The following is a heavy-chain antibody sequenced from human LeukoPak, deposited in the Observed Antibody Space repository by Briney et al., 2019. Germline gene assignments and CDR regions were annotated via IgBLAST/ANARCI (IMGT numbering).Heavy chain of an antibody. D-gene: IGHD6-13*01. CDR3: ADLTGIAAAGDAFDI. J-gene: IGHJ3*02. CDR2: ISSSSSYI. CDR1: GFTFSSYS. Sequence: GGSLRLSCAASGFTFSSYSMNWVRQAPGKGLEWVPSISSSSSYIYYADSVKGRFTISRDNAKNSLYLQMNSLRAEDTAVYYCADLTGIAAAGDAFDIWGQGTMVTVSS. V-gene: IGHV3-21*01.